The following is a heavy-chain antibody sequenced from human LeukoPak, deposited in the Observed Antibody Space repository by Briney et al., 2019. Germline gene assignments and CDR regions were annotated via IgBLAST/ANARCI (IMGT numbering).Heavy chain of an antibody. CDR3: ARQCILTGYFYAFDI. V-gene: IGHV4-4*02. CDR2: IYDGGST. CDR1: GGSISNSNW. Sequence: SGTLSLTCAFSGGSISNSNWWSWVHQPPKEGLEWLGVIYDGGSTNYMPSLMSRVIISVDKFNCLLSLKLTSLTAADTAVYYCARQCILTGYFYAFDIWGRGTMVTVSS. J-gene: IGHJ3*02. D-gene: IGHD3-9*01.